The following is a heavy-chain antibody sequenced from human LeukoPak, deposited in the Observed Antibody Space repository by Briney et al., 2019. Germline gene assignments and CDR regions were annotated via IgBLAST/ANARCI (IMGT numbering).Heavy chain of an antibody. CDR2: ITSDFST. CDR3: ATKTTFDY. J-gene: IGHJ4*02. V-gene: IGHV3-23*01. CDR1: GGTFSSYA. D-gene: IGHD1-1*01. Sequence: ASVKVSCKASGGTFSSYAMTWVRQAPGKGLEWVSTITSDFSTYFADPVMGRFSISRDNSRNTLYLQMSSLRAEDTATYFCATKTTFDYWGQGTLVTVSS.